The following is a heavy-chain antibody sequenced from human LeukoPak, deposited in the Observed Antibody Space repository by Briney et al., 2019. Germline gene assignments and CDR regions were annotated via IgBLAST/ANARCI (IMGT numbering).Heavy chain of an antibody. D-gene: IGHD1-14*01. J-gene: IGHJ6*03. CDR3: ASAIAEDFYYYYMDV. CDR1: GGSISSSY. CDR2: IYYSGST. V-gene: IGHV4-59*01. Sequence: SETLSLTCTVSGGSISSSYWTWIRQPPGKGLEWIGYIYYSGSTNYNPSLKSRVTISVDTSENQFSLNLSSVTAADTAVYYCASAIAEDFYYYYMDVWGKGTTVTVSS.